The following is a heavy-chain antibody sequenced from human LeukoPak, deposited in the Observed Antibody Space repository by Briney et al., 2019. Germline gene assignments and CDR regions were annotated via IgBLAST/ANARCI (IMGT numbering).Heavy chain of an antibody. Sequence: SETLSLTCTVSGGSISSYYWSWIRQAPGKGLEWIGYIYYSGSTNYNPSLKSRVTISVDTSKNQFSLKLSSVTAADTAVYYCARLGRCSGGSCYSSFDPWGQGTLVTVSS. CDR3: ARLGRCSGGSCYSSFDP. J-gene: IGHJ5*02. V-gene: IGHV4-59*08. CDR1: GGSISSYY. D-gene: IGHD2-15*01. CDR2: IYYSGST.